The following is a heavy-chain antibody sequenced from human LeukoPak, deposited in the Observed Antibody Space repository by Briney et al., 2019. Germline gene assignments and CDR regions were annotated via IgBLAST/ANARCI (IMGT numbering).Heavy chain of an antibody. J-gene: IGHJ3*02. V-gene: IGHV4-30-2*01. D-gene: IGHD3-10*01. CDR2: IYHSGST. CDR1: GGSISSGGYS. CDR3: ARGVRGPSDAFDI. Sequence: PSQTLSLTCAVSGGSISSGGYSWSWIRQPPGKGLEWIGYIYHSGSTYYNPSLKSRVTISVDTSKNQFSLKLSSVTAADTAVYYCARGVRGPSDAFDIWGQGTMVTVSS.